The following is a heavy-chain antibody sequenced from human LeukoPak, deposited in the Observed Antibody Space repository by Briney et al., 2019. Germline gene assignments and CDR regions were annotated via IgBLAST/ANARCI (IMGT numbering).Heavy chain of an antibody. CDR3: ARNYYYDSSGYYYYYYMDV. D-gene: IGHD3-22*01. CDR1: GYTLTGYL. J-gene: IGHJ6*03. CDR2: INPNSGST. Sequence: ASVKVACMASGYTLTGYLMHWVRQAPAKGLAWMGWINPNSGSTNYPQKFQGRVTMTSDTSISTAYMELSRLRSDDTAVYYCARNYYYDSSGYYYYYYMDVWGKGTTVTVSS. V-gene: IGHV1-2*02.